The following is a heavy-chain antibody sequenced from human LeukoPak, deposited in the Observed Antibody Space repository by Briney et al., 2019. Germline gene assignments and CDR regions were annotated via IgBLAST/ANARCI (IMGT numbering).Heavy chain of an antibody. V-gene: IGHV3-23*01. Sequence: PGGSPRLSCAASGFTFSIYAMNWVRQAPGKGLEWVSVISGRGEHTYYADSVKGRFTISRDNSKNTLYLQMNSLRAEDTAVYYCAKDIHTGDIVVVVAASLLVPDYWGQGTLVTVSS. D-gene: IGHD2-15*01. J-gene: IGHJ4*02. CDR2: ISGRGEHT. CDR3: AKDIHTGDIVVVVAASLLVPDY. CDR1: GFTFSIYA.